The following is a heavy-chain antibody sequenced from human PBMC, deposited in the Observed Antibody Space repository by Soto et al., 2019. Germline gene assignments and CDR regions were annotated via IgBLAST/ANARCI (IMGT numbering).Heavy chain of an antibody. J-gene: IGHJ6*02. CDR2: ISAYNGNT. Sequence: VQLVQSGAEVKKPGASVKVSCKASGYTFTSYGISWVRQAPGQGLEWMGWISAYNGNTNYAQKLQGRVTMTTDTSTSTAYMELRSLRSDDTAVYYCASDSRSGAAAVYYGMDVWGQGTTVTVSS. V-gene: IGHV1-18*01. CDR3: ASDSRSGAAAVYYGMDV. D-gene: IGHD6-13*01. CDR1: GYTFTSYG.